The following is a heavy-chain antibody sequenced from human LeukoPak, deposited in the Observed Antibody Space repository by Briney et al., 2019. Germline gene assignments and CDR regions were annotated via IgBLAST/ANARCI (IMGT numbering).Heavy chain of an antibody. V-gene: IGHV3-64*01. CDR2: ISSNGGST. J-gene: IGHJ4*02. CDR3: ARASDFWSGYFFDY. D-gene: IGHD3-3*01. Sequence: GGSLRLSCAASGFTFSSYAMHWVRQAPGKELEYVSAISSNGGSTYYANSVKGRFTISRDNSKNTLYLQMGSLRAEDMAVYYCARASDFWSGYFFDYWGQGTLVTVSS. CDR1: GFTFSSYA.